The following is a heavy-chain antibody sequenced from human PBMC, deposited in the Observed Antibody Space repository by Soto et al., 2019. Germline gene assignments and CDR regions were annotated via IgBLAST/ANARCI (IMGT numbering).Heavy chain of an antibody. V-gene: IGHV1-46*01. CDR1: GYTFTSYY. Sequence: GXSVKVSYKASGYTFTSYYMHWVRQAPEQGLEWMGIINPSGGSTSYAQKFQGRVTMTRDTSTSTVYMELSSLRSEDTAVYYCARDMGPMGEPKGFDYWGQGTLVTVYS. CDR3: ARDMGPMGEPKGFDY. CDR2: INPSGGST. D-gene: IGHD2-21*01. J-gene: IGHJ4*02.